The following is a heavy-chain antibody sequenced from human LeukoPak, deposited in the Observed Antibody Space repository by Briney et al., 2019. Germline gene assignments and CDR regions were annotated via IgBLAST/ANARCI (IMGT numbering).Heavy chain of an antibody. CDR2: IYYSGST. Sequence: PSETLSLTCTVSGGPISSHYWSWIRQPPGKGLEWIGYIYYSGSTNYNPSLKSRVTISVDTSKNQFSLKLSSVTAADTAVYYCARDLRGITMLGYWGQGTLVTVSS. J-gene: IGHJ4*02. CDR1: GGPISSHY. V-gene: IGHV4-59*11. CDR3: ARDLRGITMLGY. D-gene: IGHD3-10*02.